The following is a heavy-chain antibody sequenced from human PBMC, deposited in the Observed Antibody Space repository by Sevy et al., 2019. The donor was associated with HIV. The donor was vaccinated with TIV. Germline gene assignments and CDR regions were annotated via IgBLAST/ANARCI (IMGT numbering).Heavy chain of an antibody. J-gene: IGHJ4*02. D-gene: IGHD4-4*01. CDR3: ARDPFSKADY. V-gene: IGHV3-7*01. CDR2: INQDGSGK. CDR1: GFTFSSYW. Sequence: GGSLRLSCAGSGFTFSSYWMSWVRQAPGKGLEWVANINQDGSGKNYVDSVKGRFTNSRDNAKNSLYLQMNSLRAEDTAVYYCARDPFSKADYGGQGTLVTVSS.